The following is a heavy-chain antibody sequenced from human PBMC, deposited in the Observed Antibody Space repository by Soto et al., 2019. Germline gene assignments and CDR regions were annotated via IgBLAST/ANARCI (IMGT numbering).Heavy chain of an antibody. D-gene: IGHD3-16*01. CDR1: GFTFSSYW. CDR3: TREMGGRGGY. J-gene: IGHJ4*02. V-gene: IGHV3-74*01. Sequence: EVQLVESGGGLVQPGGSLRLSCAASGFTFSSYWMHWVRQAPGKGLVWVSRTNEDGSTINYADSVKGRFTISRDNAKNTLYQKMNSRRAEDTAVYYCTREMGGRGGYWGPGTLVTVSS. CDR2: TNEDGSTI.